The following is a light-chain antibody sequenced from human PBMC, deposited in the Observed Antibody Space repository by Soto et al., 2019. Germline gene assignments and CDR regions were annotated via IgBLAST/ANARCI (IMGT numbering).Light chain of an antibody. J-gene: IGKJ1*01. V-gene: IGKV3-15*01. CDR3: QQYNGWPIT. Sequence: EIVLTQSPDTLSLSPGERATLSCRASQSVGNNLAWHQQKPGQAPRLLIYGASTRATGFPARFSGSGSGTEFTLTISSLQSEDFAVYYCQQYNGWPITFGQGTKVDIK. CDR2: GAS. CDR1: QSVGNN.